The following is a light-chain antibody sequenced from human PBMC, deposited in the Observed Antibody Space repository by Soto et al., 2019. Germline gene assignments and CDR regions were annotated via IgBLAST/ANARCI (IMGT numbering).Light chain of an antibody. V-gene: IGLV1-40*01. CDR3: AAWDDSLHAVV. Sequence: QSVLTQPPSVSGAPGQRVTISCTGSRSNIGADYGVHWYQQLPGTAPKLLISSNDQRPSGVPDRFSGSKSGTSASLAISGLQSDDESDYYSAAWDDSLHAVVFGGGTQLTVL. CDR1: RSNIGADYG. J-gene: IGLJ2*01. CDR2: SND.